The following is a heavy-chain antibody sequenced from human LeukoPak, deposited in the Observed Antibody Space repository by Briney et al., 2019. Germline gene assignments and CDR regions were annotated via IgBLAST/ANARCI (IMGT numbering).Heavy chain of an antibody. Sequence: GGSLRLSCAASGFTFSSYWMSWVRQAPGKGLEWVANIKQDGSEKYYVDSVKGRFTISRDNAKNSLYLQMNSLRAEDTAVYYCARDLRYYYYYGMDVWGQGTTVTVS. J-gene: IGHJ6*02. CDR2: IKQDGSEK. CDR3: ARDLRYYYYYGMDV. CDR1: GFTFSSYW. V-gene: IGHV3-7*01.